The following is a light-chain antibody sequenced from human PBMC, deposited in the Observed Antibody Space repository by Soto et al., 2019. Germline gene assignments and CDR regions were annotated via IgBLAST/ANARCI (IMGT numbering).Light chain of an antibody. Sequence: QSVLTQPASVSGTPGQSITISCTGTSSDIGDYNYVSWYQQHPGKAPKLMIYDVSHRPSGVSSRFSGSKSGNTASLTISGLQAEDEADYYGASYTDSTIVMFGGGTQLTVL. CDR2: DVS. V-gene: IGLV2-14*03. CDR3: ASYTDSTIVM. J-gene: IGLJ3*02. CDR1: SSDIGDYNY.